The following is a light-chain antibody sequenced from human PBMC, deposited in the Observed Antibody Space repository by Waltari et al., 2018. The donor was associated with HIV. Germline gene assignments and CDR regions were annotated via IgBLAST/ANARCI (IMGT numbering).Light chain of an antibody. V-gene: IGLV3-21*04. CDR1: NIERKS. CDR2: YDT. J-gene: IGLJ3*02. CDR3: QVWDSTSDHVV. Sequence: SSALTQPPSVSVAPGKTARITCGGENIERKSVHWYQQKPGQAPLLVIYYDTDRPSGMPGRFSGSNSGDTATLTISRVGDGDEADYFCQVWDSTSDHVVFGGGTKLTVL.